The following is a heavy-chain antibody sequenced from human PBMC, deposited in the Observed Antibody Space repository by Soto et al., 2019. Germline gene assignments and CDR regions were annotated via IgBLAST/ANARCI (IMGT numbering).Heavy chain of an antibody. J-gene: IGHJ4*02. CDR1: GFTFSDYG. V-gene: IGHV3-30*18. CDR2: MSYAGTYK. D-gene: IGHD6-6*01. Sequence: QVQLVESGGGVVQPGRSLRLSCAVSGFTFSDYGMHWVRQAPGKGLEWVAVMSYAGTYKYYADSVKGRFTISRDLSGNTLFLQMNSLRLEDTSVYFCAKEMYPRTVLDSSSHWGDYCGQGTLVTVSS. CDR3: AKEMYPRTVLDSSSHWGDY.